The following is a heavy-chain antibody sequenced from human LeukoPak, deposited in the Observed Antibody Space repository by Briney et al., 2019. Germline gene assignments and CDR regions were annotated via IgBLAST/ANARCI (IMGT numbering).Heavy chain of an antibody. Sequence: SETLSLTCAISGVSFSGYSWTWIRQPPGKGLEWIGEFSHTGSPIYNPSLKSRVNISIDTSKNQFSLRLTSVTAADTAVYFCARPRLLFGSGPILVWGQGTLVTVSS. CDR3: ARPRLLFGSGPILV. J-gene: IGHJ4*02. V-gene: IGHV4-34*01. CDR2: FSHTGSP. CDR1: GVSFSGYS. D-gene: IGHD3-10*01.